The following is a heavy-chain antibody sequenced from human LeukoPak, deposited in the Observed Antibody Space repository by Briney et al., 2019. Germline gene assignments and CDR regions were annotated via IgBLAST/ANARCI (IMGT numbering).Heavy chain of an antibody. CDR3: ARDQASGSYSGY. CDR1: GYTFTSYG. V-gene: IGHV1-18*01. CDR2: ISAYNGNT. Sequence: ASVKVSCKASGYTFTSYGISWVRQAPGRGLEWMGWISAYNGNTNYAQKLQGRVTMTTDTSTSTAYMELRSLRSDDTAVYYCARDQASGSYSGYWGQGTLVTVSS. D-gene: IGHD1-26*01. J-gene: IGHJ4*02.